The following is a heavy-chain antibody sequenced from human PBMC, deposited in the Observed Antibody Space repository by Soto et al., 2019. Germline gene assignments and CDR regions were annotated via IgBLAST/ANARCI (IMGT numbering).Heavy chain of an antibody. V-gene: IGHV3-30*03. CDR3: ARDAAEINSYYIDF. Sequence: GGSLRLSCAASGFTFNTAGMHWVRQAPGKGLEWLALISYGGHKTHYAESVKGRFTVSRDNAKDMLFLQMLRLRDDDTAVYYCARDAAEINSYYIDFWGQGVLVTVSS. D-gene: IGHD3-16*01. CDR1: GFTFNTAG. J-gene: IGHJ4*02. CDR2: ISYGGHKT.